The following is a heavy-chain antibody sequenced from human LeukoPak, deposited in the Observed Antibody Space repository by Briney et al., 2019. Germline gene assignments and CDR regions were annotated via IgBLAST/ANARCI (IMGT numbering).Heavy chain of an antibody. CDR2: INNDGTAT. J-gene: IGHJ4*02. D-gene: IGHD6-13*01. Sequence: GGSLRLSCAASGFTFSAYWMHWVRQVPGKGLVWVSRINNDGTATFFADSVKGRFTISRDNAKNSVYLQMNSLRAEDTAVYYCARFIAAPYYFDYWGRGTLVTVSS. V-gene: IGHV3-74*01. CDR3: ARFIAAPYYFDY. CDR1: GFTFSAYW.